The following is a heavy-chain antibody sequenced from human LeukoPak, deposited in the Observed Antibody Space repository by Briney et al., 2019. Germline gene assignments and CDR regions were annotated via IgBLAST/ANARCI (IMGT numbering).Heavy chain of an antibody. CDR1: GYTFTGYY. J-gene: IGHJ6*02. CDR2: INPNSGGT. CDR3: ARDSFRESYYYGMDV. V-gene: IGHV1-2*02. Sequence: ASVKVSCKASGYTFTGYYMHWVRQAPGQGLEWMGWINPNSGGTNYAQKFQGRVTMTRDTSFSTAYMELSRLRSDDTAVYYCARDSFRESYYYGMDVWGQGTTVTVSS. D-gene: IGHD3-10*01.